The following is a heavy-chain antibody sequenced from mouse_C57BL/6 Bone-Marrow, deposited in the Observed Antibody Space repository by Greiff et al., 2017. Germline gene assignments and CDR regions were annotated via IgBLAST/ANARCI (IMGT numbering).Heavy chain of an antibody. J-gene: IGHJ4*01. D-gene: IGHD1-1*01. CDR1: GYTFTSYW. CDR2: IYPGNSDT. Sequence: EVQGVESGTVLARPGASVKMSCKTSGYTFTSYWMHWVKQRPGQGLEWIGAIYPGNSDTSYNQKFKGKAKLTAVTSASTAYIGLSSLTNEDSAVYYCTRHRYYGSSYAMDYWGQGTSVTVSS. CDR3: TRHRYYGSSYAMDY. V-gene: IGHV1-5*01.